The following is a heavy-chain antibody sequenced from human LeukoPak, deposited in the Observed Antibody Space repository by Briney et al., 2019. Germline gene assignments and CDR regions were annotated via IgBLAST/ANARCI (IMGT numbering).Heavy chain of an antibody. CDR2: INPNSGGT. CDR3: ARDWGFGEPHYYMDV. V-gene: IGHV1-2*02. CDR1: GYTFTGYY. J-gene: IGHJ6*03. Sequence: ASVKVSCKASGYTFTGYYVHWVRQAPGQGLEWMGWINPNSGGTNYAQKFQGRVTMTRDTSISTAYMELSRLRSDDTAVYYCARDWGFGEPHYYMDVWGKGTTVTVSS. D-gene: IGHD3-10*01.